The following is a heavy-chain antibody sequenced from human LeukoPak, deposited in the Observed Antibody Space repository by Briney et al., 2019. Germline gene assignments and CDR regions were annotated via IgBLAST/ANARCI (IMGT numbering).Heavy chain of an antibody. CDR1: GGSISSSSYY. D-gene: IGHD2-8*01. J-gene: IGHJ4*02. Sequence: PSETLSLTCTVSGGSISSSSYYWGWIRQPPGKGLEWIGSIYYSGSTYYNPSLKSRVTISVDTSKNQFSLKLSSVTAADTAVYYCARHWGHYCSNGVCALDYWGQGTLVTVSS. V-gene: IGHV4-39*01. CDR2: IYYSGST. CDR3: ARHWGHYCSNGVCALDY.